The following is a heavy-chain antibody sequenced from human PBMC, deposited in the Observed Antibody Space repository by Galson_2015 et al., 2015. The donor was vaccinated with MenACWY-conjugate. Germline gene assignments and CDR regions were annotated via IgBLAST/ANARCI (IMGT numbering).Heavy chain of an antibody. V-gene: IGHV1-2*06. CDR1: GYTLNGYS. D-gene: IGHD5-24*01. CDR2: INPNSGGT. J-gene: IGHJ4*02. CDR3: ARSRYNTGWAFDY. Sequence: SVKVSCKASGYTLNGYSLHWVRQAPGQGLEWMGRINPNSGGTNYAQKFQGRVTMTWDTSFSTSYMELSSDDTAIYFCARSRYNTGWAFDYWGQGTLVTVSS.